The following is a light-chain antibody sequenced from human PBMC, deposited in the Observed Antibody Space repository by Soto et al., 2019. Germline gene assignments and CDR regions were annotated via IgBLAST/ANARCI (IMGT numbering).Light chain of an antibody. V-gene: IGLV2-14*01. CDR2: EVS. CDR3: SSYTTTNTHV. J-gene: IGLJ1*01. Sequence: LTQPASVSGSPGQSITISCTGTSSDVGGYSYVSWYQQHPGKAPKLMIYEVSDRPSGVSNRFTGSKSGNTASLTISGLQAEDEADYYCSSYTTTNTHVFGTGTKVTVL. CDR1: SSDVGGYSY.